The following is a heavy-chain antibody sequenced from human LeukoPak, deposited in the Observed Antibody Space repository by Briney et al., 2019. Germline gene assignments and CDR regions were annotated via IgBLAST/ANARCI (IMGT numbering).Heavy chain of an antibody. V-gene: IGHV3-48*04. CDR3: AKATSSWHEFDY. CDR1: GFTFSSYS. J-gene: IGHJ4*02. CDR2: ISSLSGTI. D-gene: IGHD6-13*01. Sequence: GGSLRLSCAASGFTFSSYSMNWVRQAPGEGLEWVSYISSLSGTIYYADSVKGRFTISRDNSKNSLYLQMNSLRAEDTALYYCAKATSSWHEFDYWGQGTLVTVSS.